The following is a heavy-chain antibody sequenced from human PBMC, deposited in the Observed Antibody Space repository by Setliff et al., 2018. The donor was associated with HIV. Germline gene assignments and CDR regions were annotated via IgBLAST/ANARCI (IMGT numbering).Heavy chain of an antibody. CDR3: AKGGGYQKFYFDY. D-gene: IGHD3-22*01. Sequence: GGSLRLSCLASGMTFSDAWMTWVRQAPGKGLEWVSLIYSGGSTYYADSVKGRFTISRDISKNTVYLQMNTLRVEDTAVYYCAKGGGYQKFYFDYWGQGTLVTVSS. CDR2: IYSGGST. J-gene: IGHJ4*02. V-gene: IGHV3-53*01. CDR1: GMTFSDAW.